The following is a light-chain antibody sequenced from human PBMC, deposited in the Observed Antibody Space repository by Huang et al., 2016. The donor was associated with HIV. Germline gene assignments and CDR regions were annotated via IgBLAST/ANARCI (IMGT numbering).Light chain of an antibody. J-gene: IGKJ4*01. V-gene: IGKV3-11*01. CDR1: QSVSRY. Sequence: EIVLTQSPAILSLSPGERATLSCRASQSVSRYLAWYQQKPGQAPRLLMYDASSRAPGIPARFRGSGSGTDFTLTISSLEPEDFAVYFCQQRSNWPPTITFGGGTKVEIK. CDR2: DAS. CDR3: QQRSNWPPTIT.